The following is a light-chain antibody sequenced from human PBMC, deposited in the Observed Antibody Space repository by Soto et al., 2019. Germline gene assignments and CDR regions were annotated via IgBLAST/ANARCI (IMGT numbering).Light chain of an antibody. CDR2: DVS. CDR1: SSDVGGYNY. Sequence: QSSLTQPRSVSGSPGQSVTISCTGTSSDVGGYNYVSWYQQHPGKAPELMIYDVSKRPSGVPDRFSGSKSGNTASLTISGLQAEDEADYYCCSYAGSYTVFGTGTQLTVL. CDR3: CSYAGSYTV. V-gene: IGLV2-11*01. J-gene: IGLJ1*01.